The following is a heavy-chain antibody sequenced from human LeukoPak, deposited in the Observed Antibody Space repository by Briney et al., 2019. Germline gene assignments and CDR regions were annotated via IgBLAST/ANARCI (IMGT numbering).Heavy chain of an antibody. CDR2: IYSGVST. CDR3: ARGATYYYGSGSYYRPYYFDY. CDR1: GFTVSSNY. V-gene: IGHV3-53*01. D-gene: IGHD3-10*01. J-gene: IGHJ4*02. Sequence: GGSLRLSCAASGFTVSSNYMSWVRQAPGKGLEWVSVIYSGVSTYYADSVKGRFTISRDNSKNTLYLQMNSLRAEDTAVYYCARGATYYYGSGSYYRPYYFDYWGQGTLVTVSS.